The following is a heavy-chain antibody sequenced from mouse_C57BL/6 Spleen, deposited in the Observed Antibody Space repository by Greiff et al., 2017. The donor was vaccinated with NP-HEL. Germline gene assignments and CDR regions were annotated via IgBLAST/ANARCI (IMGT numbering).Heavy chain of an antibody. J-gene: IGHJ4*01. D-gene: IGHD4-1*02. V-gene: IGHV1-15*01. CDR3: TIPTGTDYAMDY. Sequence: VKLMESGAELVRPGASVTLSCKASGYTFTDYEMHWVKQTPVHGLEWIGAIDPETGGTAYNQKFKGKAILTADKSSSTAYMELRSLTSEDSAVYYCTIPTGTDYAMDYWGQGTSVTVSS. CDR2: IDPETGGT. CDR1: GYTFTDYE.